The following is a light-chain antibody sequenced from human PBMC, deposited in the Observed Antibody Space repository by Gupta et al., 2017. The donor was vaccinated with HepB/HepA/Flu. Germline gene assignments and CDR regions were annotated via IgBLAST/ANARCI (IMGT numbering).Light chain of an antibody. CDR3: SAWDSSLSAQV. Sequence: AGLTQPPSVSKGLRQTATLTCTGNSNNVSNQGAAWLQQHQGHPPKLLSYKNNNRPSGISERFSASRSGNTASLTITGLQPEDEADYYCSAWDSSLSAQVFGGGTKLTVL. J-gene: IGLJ2*01. CDR2: KNN. CDR1: SNNVSNQG. V-gene: IGLV10-54*04.